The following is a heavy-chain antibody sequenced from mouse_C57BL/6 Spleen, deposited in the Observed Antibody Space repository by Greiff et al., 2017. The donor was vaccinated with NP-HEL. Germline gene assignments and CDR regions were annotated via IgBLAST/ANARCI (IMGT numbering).Heavy chain of an antibody. Sequence: EVKLQESGGGLVKPGGSLKLSCAASGFTFSDYGMHWVRQAPEKGLEWVAYISSGSSTIYYADTVKGRFTISRDNAKNTLFLQMTSLRSEDTAMYYCARNDGSYWYFDVWGTGTTVTVSS. CDR2: ISSGSSTI. CDR1: GFTFSDYG. D-gene: IGHD2-3*01. J-gene: IGHJ1*03. CDR3: ARNDGSYWYFDV. V-gene: IGHV5-17*01.